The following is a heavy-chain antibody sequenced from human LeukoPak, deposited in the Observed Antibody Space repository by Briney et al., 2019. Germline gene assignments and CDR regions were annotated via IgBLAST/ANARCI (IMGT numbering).Heavy chain of an antibody. Sequence: GGSLRLSRVAAEFTLSAYYMTWIRQAPGKGLEWVSSISGGGGAIYYSDSVKGRFTISRDNAKNSLFLQMNSLRVEDTAVYYCAREDGYKGPFDFWGQGTLVTVSS. CDR1: EFTLSAYY. J-gene: IGHJ4*02. CDR3: AREDGYKGPFDF. V-gene: IGHV3-11*01. D-gene: IGHD5-24*01. CDR2: ISGGGGAI.